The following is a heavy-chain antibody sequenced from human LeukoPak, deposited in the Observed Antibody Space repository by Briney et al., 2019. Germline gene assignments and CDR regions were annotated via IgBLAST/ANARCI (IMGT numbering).Heavy chain of an antibody. CDR2: ISGYNGNT. D-gene: IGHD3-16*01. CDR1: GYTFTSYG. CDR3: ARVDDYVWGRPFDY. V-gene: IGHV1-18*01. J-gene: IGHJ4*02. Sequence: ASVKVSCKASGYTFTSYGISWVRQAPGQGLEWMGWISGYNGNTNYAQKLQGRVTMTTDTSTSTAYMELRSLRSDDTAIYYCARVDDYVWGRPFDYWGQGTLVTVSS.